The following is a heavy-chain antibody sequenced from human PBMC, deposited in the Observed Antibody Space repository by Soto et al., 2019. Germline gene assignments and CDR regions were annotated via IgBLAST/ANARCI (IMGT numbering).Heavy chain of an antibody. V-gene: IGHV3-30*18. CDR2: ISSDGSSK. CDR3: AKDRGLAESGRWSHYYYGMDV. D-gene: IGHD1-26*01. J-gene: IGHJ6*01. CDR1: AFTLRNNG. Sequence: PGGCLRCSWVASAFTLRNNGLHWVRQAPRQGLEWVAVISSDGSSKYYGDSVRGRFTISRDNSKNTLFLEMNSLRSEDTAVYYCAKDRGLAESGRWSHYYYGMDVWGQGT.